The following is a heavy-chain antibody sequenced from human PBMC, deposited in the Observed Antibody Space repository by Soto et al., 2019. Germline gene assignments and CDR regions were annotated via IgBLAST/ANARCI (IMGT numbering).Heavy chain of an antibody. J-gene: IGHJ4*02. CDR3: AREVYYGSGSHNYFDY. V-gene: IGHV1-18*04. Sequence: ASRKVSCKASGYTFTSYGISWVRQAPGQGLEWMGWISAYNGNTNYARKLQGRVTMTTDTSTSTAYMELRSLRSDDTAVYYCAREVYYGSGSHNYFDYWGQGTLVTVSS. CDR1: GYTFTSYG. CDR2: ISAYNGNT. D-gene: IGHD3-10*01.